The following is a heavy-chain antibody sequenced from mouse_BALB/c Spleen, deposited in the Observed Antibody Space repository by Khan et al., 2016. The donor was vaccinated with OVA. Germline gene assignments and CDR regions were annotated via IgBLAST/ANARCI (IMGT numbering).Heavy chain of an antibody. CDR3: AREEVLYHCDH. V-gene: IGHV1S132*01. Sequence: QVQLKQSGAELVRPWASVKLSCKTSGYIFTSYWIHWVKQRSGQGLEWIARIYPGTANNYYNEKFRDKATLTSDNSSRTDYKQLICLKSDDSNVYFCAREEVLYHCDHWGQGTTLTVSA. CDR1: GYIFTSYW. J-gene: IGHJ2*01. CDR2: IYPGTANN.